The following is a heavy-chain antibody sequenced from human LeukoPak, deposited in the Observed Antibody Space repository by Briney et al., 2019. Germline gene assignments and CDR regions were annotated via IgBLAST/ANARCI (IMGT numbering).Heavy chain of an antibody. D-gene: IGHD2-15*01. CDR3: ASLICSGGSCQPH. J-gene: IGHJ4*02. CDR2: INPSGGST. Sequence: ASVKVSCKASGYTFTSYYMHWVRQAPGQGLEWMGIINPSGGSTSYAQKFQGRVTMTRDTSTSTVYMELSSLRSEDTAVYYCASLICSGGSCQPHWGQGTLVAVSS. V-gene: IGHV1-46*01. CDR1: GYTFTSYY.